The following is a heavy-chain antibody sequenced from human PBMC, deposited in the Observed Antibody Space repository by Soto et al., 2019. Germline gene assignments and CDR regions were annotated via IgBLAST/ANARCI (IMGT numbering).Heavy chain of an antibody. D-gene: IGHD6-13*01. J-gene: IGHJ5*02. CDR3: ARVRSSSWYSGWFDP. CDR1: GGSISSSNW. V-gene: IGHV4-4*02. Sequence: PSETLSLTCAVSGGSISSSNWWSWVRQPPGKGLEWIGEIYHSGSTNYNPSLKSRVTISVDKSKNTLSLKLSSVSAADTAVYYCARVRSSSWYSGWFDPWGQGTLVTVSS. CDR2: IYHSGST.